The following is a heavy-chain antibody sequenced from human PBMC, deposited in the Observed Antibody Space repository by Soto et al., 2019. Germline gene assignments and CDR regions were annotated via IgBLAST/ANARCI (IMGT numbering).Heavy chain of an antibody. J-gene: IGHJ4*02. CDR2: INPSGST. V-gene: IGHV1-46*03. Sequence: QVQLVQSGAEVKKPGASVKVSCKASGYTFTSYYMHWVRQAPGQGLEWMGIINPSGSTSYAQKFQGRVTMTRDTSPSTVYMELSSLRSGDTAVYYCARVYCSGGSCYSIDYWGQGTLVTVSS. D-gene: IGHD2-15*01. CDR3: ARVYCSGGSCYSIDY. CDR1: GYTFTSYY.